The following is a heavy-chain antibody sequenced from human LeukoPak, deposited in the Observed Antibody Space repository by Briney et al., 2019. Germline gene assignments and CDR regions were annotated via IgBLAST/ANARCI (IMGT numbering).Heavy chain of an antibody. V-gene: IGHV3-23*01. J-gene: IGHJ5*02. D-gene: IGHD3-10*01. CDR3: AKDGGYYGSGSYPSRVDP. CDR1: GFTFSSYA. CDR2: ISGSGGST. Sequence: GGSLRLSCAASGFTFSSYAMSWVRQAPGKGLEWVSAISGSGGSTYYADSVKGRFTISRDNSKNTLYLQMNSLRAEDTAVYYCAKDGGYYGSGSYPSRVDPWGQGTLVTVSS.